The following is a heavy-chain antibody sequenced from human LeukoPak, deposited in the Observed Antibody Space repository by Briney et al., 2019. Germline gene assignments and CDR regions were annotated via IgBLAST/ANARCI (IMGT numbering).Heavy chain of an antibody. J-gene: IGHJ3*02. CDR1: GFTFSSYA. D-gene: IGHD2-21*01. Sequence: PGRSLRLSCAASGFTFSSYAMHWVRQAPGKGLEWVAVISYDGSNKYYADSVKGRFTISRDNSKNTLYLQMNSLRAEDTAVYYCAKGGIAYYAFDIWGQGTMVTVSS. CDR3: AKGGIAYYAFDI. CDR2: ISYDGSNK. V-gene: IGHV3-30*04.